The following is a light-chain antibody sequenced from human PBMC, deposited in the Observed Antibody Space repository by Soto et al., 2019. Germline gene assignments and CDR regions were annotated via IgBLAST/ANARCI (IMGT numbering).Light chain of an antibody. CDR1: QNINNW. CDR3: HHTRT. J-gene: IGKJ1*01. Sequence: DFQMTQSPSTLSASVGDRVTITCRASQNINNWVAWYQQKTGKAPKFLIYDASTLQRGVPSRFSVSGFGTELSLTISSLQPDDFGSYYCHHTRTLGQGTKVEIK. V-gene: IGKV1-5*01. CDR2: DAS.